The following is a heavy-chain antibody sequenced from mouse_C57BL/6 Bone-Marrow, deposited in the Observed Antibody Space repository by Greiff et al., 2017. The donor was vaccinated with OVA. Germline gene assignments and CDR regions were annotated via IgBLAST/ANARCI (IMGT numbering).Heavy chain of an antibody. CDR1: GFTFSDYG. CDR3: ARGHGDPYFDY. CDR2: ISSGSSTI. V-gene: IGHV5-17*01. J-gene: IGHJ2*01. Sequence: DVHLVESGGGLVKPGGSLKLSCAASGFTFSDYGMHWVRQAPEKGLEWVAYISSGSSTIYYADTVKGRFTISRDNAKNTLFLQMTSLRSEDTAMYYCARGHGDPYFDYWGQGTTLTVSS. D-gene: IGHD3-1*01.